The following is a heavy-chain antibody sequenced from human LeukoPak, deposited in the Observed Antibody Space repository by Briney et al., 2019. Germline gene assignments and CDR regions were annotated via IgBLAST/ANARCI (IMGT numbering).Heavy chain of an antibody. V-gene: IGHV4-39*01. D-gene: IGHD5-24*01. Sequence: PSETLSLTCTVSGGSIISSSYFWAWIRQPPGKGLEWIGSIYYSGRTYHNSSLKSRVAISVDTPKNELSLKVTSVTAADTAVYYCARVRDGYNSIDYWGQGTLVTVSS. CDR2: IYYSGRT. CDR3: ARVRDGYNSIDY. CDR1: GGSIISSSYF. J-gene: IGHJ4*02.